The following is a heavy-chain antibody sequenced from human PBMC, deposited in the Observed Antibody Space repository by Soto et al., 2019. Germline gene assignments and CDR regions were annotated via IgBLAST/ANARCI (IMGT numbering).Heavy chain of an antibody. J-gene: IGHJ3*02. D-gene: IGHD2-2*01. Sequence: GESLKISCKGSGYSFTSYWIGWVRQMPGKGLEWMGIIYPGDSDTRYSPSFQGQVTISADKSISTAYLQWSSLKASDTAMYYWASKYCSSTSCYSAHDAFDIWGQGTMVTVSS. CDR3: ASKYCSSTSCYSAHDAFDI. CDR1: GYSFTSYW. CDR2: IYPGDSDT. V-gene: IGHV5-51*01.